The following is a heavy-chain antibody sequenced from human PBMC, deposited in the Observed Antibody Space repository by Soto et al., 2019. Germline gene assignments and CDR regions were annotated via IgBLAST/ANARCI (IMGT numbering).Heavy chain of an antibody. CDR1: GYTFTSYG. J-gene: IGHJ4*02. D-gene: IGHD1-26*01. CDR3: ARRSGSGSSVY. CDR2: ISTYNGNT. Sequence: ASVKVSCKASGYTFTSYGISWVRQAPGQGLEWMGWISTYNGNTNNAQKLQGRVTMTRDTSTSTAYMELRSLRSDDTAVYYCARRSGSGSSVYLGQGTLVTVSS. V-gene: IGHV1-18*04.